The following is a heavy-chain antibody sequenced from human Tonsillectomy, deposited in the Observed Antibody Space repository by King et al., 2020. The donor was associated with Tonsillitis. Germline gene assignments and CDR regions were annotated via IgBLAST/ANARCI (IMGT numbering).Heavy chain of an antibody. CDR2: ISTHNGNT. CDR3: ARGYDSSGYAFDY. CDR1: GYTLINYA. J-gene: IGHJ4*02. Sequence: QVQLVESGAEVKKPGASVKVSCKASGYTLINYAINWVRQAPGQGLEWMGWISTHNGNTNYAQKLQGRVTMTTDTSTSTAYMELRSLRSDDTAVYYCARGYDSSGYAFDYWGQGTLVTVSS. V-gene: IGHV1-18*01. D-gene: IGHD3-22*01.